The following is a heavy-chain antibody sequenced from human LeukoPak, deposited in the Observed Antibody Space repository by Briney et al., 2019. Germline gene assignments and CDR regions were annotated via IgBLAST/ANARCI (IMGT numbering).Heavy chain of an antibody. V-gene: IGHV3-48*01. Sequence: GGSLRLSCAASGFIFSRDSMNWVRQAPGKGLEWVAYINGGGSPIYYADSVRGRFTISRDNAKNSLYLQMNSLRAEDTAVYYCARANYYDSSGVLDYWGQGTLVTVSS. J-gene: IGHJ4*02. CDR3: ARANYYDSSGVLDY. CDR2: INGGGSPI. D-gene: IGHD3-22*01. CDR1: GFIFSRDS.